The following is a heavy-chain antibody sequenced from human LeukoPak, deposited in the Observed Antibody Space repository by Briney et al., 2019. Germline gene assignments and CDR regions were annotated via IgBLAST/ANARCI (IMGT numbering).Heavy chain of an antibody. CDR2: IYSSDST. D-gene: IGHD6-25*01. CDR1: GFSVINNY. Sequence: GGSLRLSCAASGFSVINNYITWVRQAPGKGLEWVSIIYSSDSTYYADSVKGRFTISRDNSKNTVYLQMNSLRAEDTAVYYCARSGPIDYWGQGTLVTVSS. CDR3: ARSGPIDY. J-gene: IGHJ4*02. V-gene: IGHV3-53*01.